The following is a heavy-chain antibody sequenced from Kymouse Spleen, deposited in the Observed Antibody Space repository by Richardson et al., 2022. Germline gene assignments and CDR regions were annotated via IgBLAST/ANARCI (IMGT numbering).Heavy chain of an antibody. CDR1: GGSISSGGYY. V-gene: IGHV4-31*03. Sequence: QVQLQESGPGLVKPSQTLSLTCTVSGGSISSGGYYWSWIRQHPGKGLEWIGYIYYSGSTYYNPSLKSRVTISVDTSKNQFSLKLSSVTAADTAVYYCARDGKNRYFDWPHRGMDVWGQGTTVTVSS. D-gene: IGHD3-9*01. CDR2: IYYSGST. CDR3: ARDGKNRYFDWPHRGMDV. J-gene: IGHJ6*02.